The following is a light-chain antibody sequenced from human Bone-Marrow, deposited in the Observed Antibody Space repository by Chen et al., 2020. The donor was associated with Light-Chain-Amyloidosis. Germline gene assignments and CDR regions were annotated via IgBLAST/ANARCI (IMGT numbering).Light chain of an antibody. V-gene: IGLV3-21*02. CDR3: QVWDRSSDRPV. J-gene: IGLJ3*02. Sequence: SYVLNQPSSVSVAPVQTATIACGGNNIGSTSVHCYQQTPGQAPLLVVYDDSDRPSGIPERLSGSNSGNTATLTISRVEAGDEADYYCQVWDRSSDRPVFGGGTKLTVL. CDR1: NIGSTS. CDR2: DDS.